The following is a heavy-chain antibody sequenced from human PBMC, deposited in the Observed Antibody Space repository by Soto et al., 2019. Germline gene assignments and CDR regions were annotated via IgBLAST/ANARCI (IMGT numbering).Heavy chain of an antibody. CDR2: IKQAGSEK. Sequence: EVQLVESGGGLVQTGGSLRLSCAASGFTFSAYWMSWVRQAPGKGLEWVANIKQAGSEKYYVDSVNGRFIISRDDATNSLFLQVNSLRVEDTAVYYCAREKRATGYFDYWGQGTLVTVSS. D-gene: IGHD6-25*01. J-gene: IGHJ4*02. CDR3: AREKRATGYFDY. CDR1: GFTFSAYW. V-gene: IGHV3-7*01.